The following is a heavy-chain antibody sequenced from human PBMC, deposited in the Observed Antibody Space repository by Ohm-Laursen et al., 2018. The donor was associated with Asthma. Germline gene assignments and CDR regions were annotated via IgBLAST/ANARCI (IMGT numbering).Heavy chain of an antibody. J-gene: IGHJ4*02. CDR1: GFTFSSYA. CDR3: AKDPYSAQIRGRFDY. Sequence: SLRLSCAASGFTFSSYAMNWVRQSPGKGLEWVSAISGGGGSTDYADSVRARFTISRDNSKNTLYLQMNSLRAEDTAVYYCAKDPYSAQIRGRFDYWGQGALVTVSS. D-gene: IGHD3-10*01. CDR2: ISGGGGST. V-gene: IGHV3-23*01.